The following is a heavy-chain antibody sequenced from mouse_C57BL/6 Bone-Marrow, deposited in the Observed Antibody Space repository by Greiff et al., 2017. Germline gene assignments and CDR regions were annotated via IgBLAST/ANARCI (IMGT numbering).Heavy chain of an antibody. Sequence: QVQLLQPGAELVKPGASVKLSCKASGYTFTSYWMHWVKQRPGQGLEWIGMIHPNSGSTNYNEKFKSKATLTVDKSSSTAYMQHSSLTSEDSAVYYCARSSPWDFDVWGTGTTVTVSS. CDR1: GYTFTSYW. V-gene: IGHV1-64*01. J-gene: IGHJ1*03. CDR2: IHPNSGST. CDR3: ARSSPWDFDV.